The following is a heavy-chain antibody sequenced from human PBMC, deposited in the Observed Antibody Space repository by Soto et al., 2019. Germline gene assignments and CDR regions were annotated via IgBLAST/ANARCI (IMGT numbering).Heavy chain of an antibody. CDR1: GFTFLSFT. V-gene: IGHV3-21*01. Sequence: WGSLRLSCAASGFTFLSFTINFFRQSPWKGLEWVSTISSNSAYIYYTDALRGRFTISRDNAKNSLHLQMNSLRAEDTAVYYCTRDASRDSSARGWFDPWGPGTLVTVSS. CDR2: ISSNSAYI. J-gene: IGHJ5*02. CDR3: TRDASRDSSARGWFDP. D-gene: IGHD6-13*01.